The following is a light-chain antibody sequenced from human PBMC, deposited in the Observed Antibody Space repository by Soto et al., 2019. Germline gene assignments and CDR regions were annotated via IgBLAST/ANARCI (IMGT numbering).Light chain of an antibody. J-gene: IGKJ1*01. Sequence: DIQMTQSPSSLSASVGDGVTITCRASQSMSSYLNWYQQKPGKAPKVLIYTASSLQSGVPSRFGGSGSGTDFTLTISSLQPEDFATYYCQQSYSIPWTFGHGTKVEIK. V-gene: IGKV1-39*01. CDR3: QQSYSIPWT. CDR1: QSMSSY. CDR2: TAS.